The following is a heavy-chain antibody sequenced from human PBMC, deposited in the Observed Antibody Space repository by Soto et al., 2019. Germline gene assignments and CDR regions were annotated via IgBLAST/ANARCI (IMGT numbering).Heavy chain of an antibody. CDR3: ARDRLTPKSNYGDYTDYYYYGMDV. D-gene: IGHD4-17*01. V-gene: IGHV1-3*01. CDR2: INAGNGNT. Sequence: ASVKVSCKASGYTFTSYAMHWVRQAPGQRLEWMGWINAGNGNTKYSQKFQGRVTITRDTSTSTAYMELSSLRSEDTAVYYCARDRLTPKSNYGDYTDYYYYGMDVWGQGTTVTVSS. J-gene: IGHJ6*02. CDR1: GYTFTSYA.